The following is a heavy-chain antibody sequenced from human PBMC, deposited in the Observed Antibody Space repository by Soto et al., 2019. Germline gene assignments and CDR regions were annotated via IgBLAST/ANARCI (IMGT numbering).Heavy chain of an antibody. J-gene: IGHJ4*02. V-gene: IGHV3-30-3*01. Sequence: QVQLVESGGGVVQPGGSLRLSCAASGFTFSTSVMHWVRQAPGKGLEWMAIISYGGVNKYYADSVKGRFTISRDISESTLDLQMNSRRTEDTSVYYCAREEFEDGRGHFDYWGQGTLVSVSS. CDR3: AREEFEDGRGHFDY. CDR1: GFTFSTSV. D-gene: IGHD3-22*01. CDR2: ISYGGVNK.